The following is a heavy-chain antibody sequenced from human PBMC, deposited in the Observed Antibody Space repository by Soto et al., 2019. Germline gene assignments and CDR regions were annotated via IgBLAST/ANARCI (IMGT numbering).Heavy chain of an antibody. J-gene: IGHJ6*02. CDR3: ARLVTASYYYGMDV. CDR2: IYYSGST. D-gene: IGHD2-21*02. V-gene: IGHV4-30-4*01. CDR1: GGSISSGDYY. Sequence: SETLSLTCTVSGGSISSGDYYWSWIRHPPGKGLEWIGYIYYSGSTYYNPSLKSRVTISVDTSKNQFSLKLSSVTAADTAVYYCARLVTASYYYGMDVWGQGTTVTVSS.